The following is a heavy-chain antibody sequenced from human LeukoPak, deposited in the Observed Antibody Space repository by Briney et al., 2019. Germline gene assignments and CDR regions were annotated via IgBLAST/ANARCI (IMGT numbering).Heavy chain of an antibody. J-gene: IGHJ3*02. CDR3: VRPPGGLPEGFDAFDT. CDR2: INPSGGGT. V-gene: IGHV1-46*01. CDR1: GYTFSSYY. Sequence: GASVKVSCKASGYTFSSYYMHWVRQAPGQGLEWMGIINPSGGGTNYAQKFQGRVTMTRDTSTSTVYMELSSLRSDDTAVYYCVRPPGGLPEGFDAFDTWGQGTMVTVSS. D-gene: IGHD3-16*01.